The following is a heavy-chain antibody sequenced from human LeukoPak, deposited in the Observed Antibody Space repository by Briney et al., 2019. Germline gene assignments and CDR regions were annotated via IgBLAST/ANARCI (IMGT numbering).Heavy chain of an antibody. V-gene: IGHV5-51*01. D-gene: IGHD2-21*02. CDR1: GYSFTSYW. CDR2: IYPGDSET. Sequence: GESLKISCKGSGYSFTSYWIGWVRQMPGKGLEWMGIIYPGDSETRYSPSFQGQVTISADRSISTAYLQWNSLEASDSAIYYCARRGDSDFRIDWGQGTLVTVSS. CDR3: ARRGDSDFRID. J-gene: IGHJ4*02.